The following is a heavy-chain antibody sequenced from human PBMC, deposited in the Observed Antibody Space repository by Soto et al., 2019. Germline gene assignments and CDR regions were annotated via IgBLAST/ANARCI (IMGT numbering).Heavy chain of an antibody. Sequence: QVQLQQSGPGLVKPSQTLSLTCAISGDSVSSNSAAWNWIRQSPSRGLEWLGRTYYRSKWYNDYPVYVKSRRPLNPDPSRNQCSLQLNSVTPEDTAVYYCARDPFGRLGGTWYFDLWGRGTLVTVSS. CDR3: ARDPFGRLGGTWYFDL. D-gene: IGHD3-10*01. J-gene: IGHJ2*01. CDR2: TYYRSKWYN. V-gene: IGHV6-1*01. CDR1: GDSVSSNSAA.